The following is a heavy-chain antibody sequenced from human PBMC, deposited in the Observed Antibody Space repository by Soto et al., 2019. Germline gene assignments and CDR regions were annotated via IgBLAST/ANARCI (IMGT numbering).Heavy chain of an antibody. CDR2: TYYRSKLYN. V-gene: IGHV6-1*01. CDR3: ARERPIIAARRSTYYIDY. CDR1: RDSVSSNSPA. J-gene: IGHJ4*02. D-gene: IGHD6-6*01. Sequence: SQTLSLTCAISRDSVSSNSPAWNWIRQSPSRGLEWLGRTYYRSKLYNDYAVSVKSRITINPDTSKNQFSLQLNSVTPEDTAVYYCARERPIIAARRSTYYIDYWGQATLVTVSS.